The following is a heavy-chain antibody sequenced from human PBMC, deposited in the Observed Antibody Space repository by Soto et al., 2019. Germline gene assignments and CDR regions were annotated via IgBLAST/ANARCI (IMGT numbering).Heavy chain of an antibody. D-gene: IGHD2-8*01. CDR3: ARGDSTDCSNGVCSFFYNHDMDD. CDR1: GYSFTDYH. Sequence: ASVKVSCKASGYSFTDYHIHWVRQAPGQGLEWLGRINPKSGGTSTAQKFQGWVTMTTDTSISTASMELTRLTSDDTAIYYCARGDSTDCSNGVCSFFYNHDMDDWG. V-gene: IGHV1-2*04. J-gene: IGHJ6*02. CDR2: INPKSGGT.